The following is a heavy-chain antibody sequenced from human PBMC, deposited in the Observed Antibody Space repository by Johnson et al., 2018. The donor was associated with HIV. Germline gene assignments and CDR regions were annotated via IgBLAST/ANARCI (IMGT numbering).Heavy chain of an antibody. D-gene: IGHD3-16*01. Sequence: VQLVESGGGVVRPGGSLRLSCAASGFTFDDYGMSWVRQAPGKGLEWVSGINWNGGSTGYADSAKGRFTISRDNAKNSLYLQMNSLRTEDTALYYCARDFRSVGANDAFDIWCQGTMVTVSS. CDR1: GFTFDDYG. CDR2: INWNGGST. CDR3: ARDFRSVGANDAFDI. J-gene: IGHJ3*02. V-gene: IGHV3-20*04.